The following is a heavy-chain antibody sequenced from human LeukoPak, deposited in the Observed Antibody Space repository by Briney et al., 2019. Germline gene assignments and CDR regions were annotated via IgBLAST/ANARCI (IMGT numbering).Heavy chain of an antibody. Sequence: GGSLRLSCATSGFTFSTYAMHWVRQAPGKGLEWVAVISYDGRNKYYADSVKGRFTLSRDNSRNTLYLQMNSLRPEDTAVYYCARARSIVGVSPFQHWGQGTLVTVSS. CDR1: GFTFSTYA. CDR3: ARARSIVGVSPFQH. CDR2: ISYDGRNK. J-gene: IGHJ1*01. D-gene: IGHD1-26*01. V-gene: IGHV3-30*04.